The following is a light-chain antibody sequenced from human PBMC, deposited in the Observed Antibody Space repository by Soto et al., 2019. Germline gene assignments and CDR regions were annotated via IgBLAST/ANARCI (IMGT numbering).Light chain of an antibody. CDR2: SND. CDR3: VAWDNSLSGFV. V-gene: IGLV1-44*01. Sequence: QAVVTQPPSASGTPGQRVTISCSGSSSNIGSNTVNWYQQLPGAAPRLLIYSNDRRPSGVPDRFSGSKSGTSASLAISGLQSEDEADYYCVAWDNSLSGFVFGSGTKLTVL. J-gene: IGLJ1*01. CDR1: SSNIGSNT.